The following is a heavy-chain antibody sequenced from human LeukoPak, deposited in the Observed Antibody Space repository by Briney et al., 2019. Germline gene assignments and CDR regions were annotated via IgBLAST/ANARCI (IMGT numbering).Heavy chain of an antibody. CDR2: IDWDDDK. V-gene: IGHV2-70*04. J-gene: IGHJ4*02. D-gene: IGHD3-16*02. Sequence: SGPTLVNPTQTLTLTCTFSGFSLSTSGMRVSWIRQPPGKALEWLARIDWDDDKFYSTSLKTRLPISKDTSKNQVVLTMTNMDPVDTATYYCAREXGIMITIGGVIEPYXFDXWGQGXLVTV. CDR1: GFSLSTSGMR. CDR3: AREXGIMITIGGVIEPYXFDX.